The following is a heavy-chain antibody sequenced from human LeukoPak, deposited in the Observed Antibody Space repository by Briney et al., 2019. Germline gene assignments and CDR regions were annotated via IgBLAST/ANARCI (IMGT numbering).Heavy chain of an antibody. Sequence: GGSLRLSCAASGFTVSPNYMSWVRQAPGKGLEWVSSISTSSSYIYYADSVKGRFTISRDNAKNSLYLQMNSLRAEDTAVYYCARRYGDYVGSFEYWGQGTLVTVSS. CDR2: ISTSSSYI. J-gene: IGHJ4*02. CDR1: GFTVSPNY. D-gene: IGHD4-17*01. V-gene: IGHV3-21*01. CDR3: ARRYGDYVGSFEY.